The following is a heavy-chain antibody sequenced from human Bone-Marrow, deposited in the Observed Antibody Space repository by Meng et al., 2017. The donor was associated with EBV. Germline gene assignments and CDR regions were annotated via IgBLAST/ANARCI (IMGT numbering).Heavy chain of an antibody. CDR3: AHLIAARPFDY. V-gene: IGHV2-5*02. CDR1: GFSLSTRGVG. D-gene: IGHD6-6*01. J-gene: IGHJ4*02. Sequence: HIPLKESGPTLVKPPQTLTLTCTFSGFSLSTRGVGVGWIRQPPGKALEWLAVIYWDDDKRYSPSLKSRLTITKDTSKKQVVLTMTNMDPVDAATYYCAHLIAARPFDYWGQGTLVTVSS. CDR2: IYWDDDK.